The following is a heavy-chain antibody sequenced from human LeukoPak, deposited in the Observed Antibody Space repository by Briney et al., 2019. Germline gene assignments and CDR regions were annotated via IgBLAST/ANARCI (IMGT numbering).Heavy chain of an antibody. CDR1: GGSISSYY. CDR3: ARDSGTGYGDYLFDY. Sequence: SETLSLTCTVSGGSISSYYWSWIRQPPGKGLEWIGYIYYSGSTNSNPSLKSRVTISVDTSKNQFSLKLSSVTAADTAVYYCARDSGTGYGDYLFDYWGQGTLVTVSP. D-gene: IGHD4-17*01. J-gene: IGHJ4*02. V-gene: IGHV4-59*01. CDR2: IYYSGST.